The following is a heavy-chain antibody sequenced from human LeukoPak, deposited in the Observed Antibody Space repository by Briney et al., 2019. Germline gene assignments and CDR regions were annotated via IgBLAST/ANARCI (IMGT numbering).Heavy chain of an antibody. CDR1: GFTVSSNY. D-gene: IGHD4-17*01. Sequence: GGSLRLSCAAFGFTVSSNYMSWVRQAPGKGLEWVSVIYSGGSTYYADSVKGRFTISRDNSKNTLYLQMNSLRAEDTAVYYCASTFYGDSPPYWGQGTLVTVSS. CDR3: ASTFYGDSPPY. J-gene: IGHJ4*02. CDR2: IYSGGST. V-gene: IGHV3-66*01.